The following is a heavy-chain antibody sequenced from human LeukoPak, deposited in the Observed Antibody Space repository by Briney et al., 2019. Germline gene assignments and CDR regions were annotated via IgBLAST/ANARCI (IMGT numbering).Heavy chain of an antibody. V-gene: IGHV1-69*05. J-gene: IGHJ4*02. CDR1: GGTFSSYA. Sequence: SVKVSCKASGGTFSSYAISWVRQAPGQGLEWMGGIIPIFGTANYAQEFQGRVTITTDESTSTAYMELSSLRSEDTAVYYCAREGSGSYYFDYWGQGTLVTVSS. D-gene: IGHD1-26*01. CDR2: IIPIFGTA. CDR3: AREGSGSYYFDY.